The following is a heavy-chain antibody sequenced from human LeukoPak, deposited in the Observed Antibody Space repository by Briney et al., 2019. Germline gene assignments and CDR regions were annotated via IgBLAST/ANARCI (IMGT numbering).Heavy chain of an antibody. Sequence: GGSLRLSCAASGSTFSSYGMHWVRQAPGKGLEWVALISYDGSTEYYGDSVRGRFTISRDNSKSTMFLQMNSLRDEDTAVYYCAKGSGWYADYWGQGTLVTVSS. CDR2: ISYDGSTE. V-gene: IGHV3-30*18. CDR3: AKGSGWYADY. D-gene: IGHD6-13*01. J-gene: IGHJ4*02. CDR1: GSTFSSYG.